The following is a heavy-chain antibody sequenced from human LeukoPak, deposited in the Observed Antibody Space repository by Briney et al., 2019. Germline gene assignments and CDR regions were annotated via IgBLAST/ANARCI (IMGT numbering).Heavy chain of an antibody. V-gene: IGHV3-30*18. D-gene: IGHD2-2*01. Sequence: PGRSLRLCCAASGFTFSSYGMHWVRQATGKGLEWVAVISYDGSNKYYADSVKGRFTISRDNSKNTLYLQMNSLRAEDTAVYYCAKWSSTKSFDYWGQGTLVTVSS. CDR1: GFTFSSYG. CDR2: ISYDGSNK. J-gene: IGHJ4*02. CDR3: AKWSSTKSFDY.